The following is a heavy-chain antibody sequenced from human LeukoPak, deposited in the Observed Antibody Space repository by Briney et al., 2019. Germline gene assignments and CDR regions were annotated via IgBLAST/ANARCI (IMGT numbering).Heavy chain of an antibody. V-gene: IGHV3-20*04. J-gene: IGHJ3*02. D-gene: IGHD6-19*01. CDR1: GFTFDDYG. CDR3: ARDLRYSSGRDAFDI. CDR2: INWNGGST. Sequence: GGSLRLSCAASGFTFDDYGMSWVRQAPGKGLEWVSGINWNGGSTGYADSVKGRFTISRDNAKNSLYLQMNSLRAEDTALYYCARDLRYSSGRDAFDIWGQGTMVTVSS.